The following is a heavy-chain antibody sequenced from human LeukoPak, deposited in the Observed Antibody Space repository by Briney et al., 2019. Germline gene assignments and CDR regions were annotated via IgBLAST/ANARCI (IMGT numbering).Heavy chain of an antibody. V-gene: IGHV3-9*01. CDR2: ISWNSGSI. CDR3: AKDMGYSYGQGIDY. CDR1: GFTFDDYA. D-gene: IGHD5-18*01. J-gene: IGHJ4*02. Sequence: PGGSLRLSCAASGFTFDDYAMHWVRQAPGKGLEWVSGISWNSGSIGYADSVKGRFIISRENAKNSLYLQMNSLRAEDTALYYCAKDMGYSYGQGIDYWGQGTLVNVSS.